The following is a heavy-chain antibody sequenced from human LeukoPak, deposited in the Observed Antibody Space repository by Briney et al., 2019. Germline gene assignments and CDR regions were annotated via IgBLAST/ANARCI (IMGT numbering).Heavy chain of an antibody. J-gene: IGHJ4*02. CDR3: ARAPQNYYYGSGSYYAGGGYFDY. D-gene: IGHD3-10*01. CDR1: GGSFSGYY. CDR2: INHSGST. Sequence: SETLSLTCAVYGGSFSGYYWSWIRQPPGKGLEWIGEINHSGSTNYNPSLKSRVTISVDTSKNQFSLKLSSVTAADTAVYYCARAPQNYYYGSGSYYAGGGYFDYWGQGTLVTVSS. V-gene: IGHV4-34*01.